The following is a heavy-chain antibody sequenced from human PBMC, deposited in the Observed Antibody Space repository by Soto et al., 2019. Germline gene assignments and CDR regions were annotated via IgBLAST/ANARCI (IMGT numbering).Heavy chain of an antibody. CDR2: IYYSGST. CDR3: ARTFAGGFHY. J-gene: IGHJ4*02. V-gene: IGHV4-31*03. Sequence: SETLSLTCTVSGGSISSGGYYWSWIRQHPGKGLEWIGYIYYSGSTYYNPSLKSRVTISVDTSKNQFSLKLSSVTAADTAVYYCARTFAGGFHYWGQGTLVTVSS. D-gene: IGHD3-16*01. CDR1: GGSISSGGYY.